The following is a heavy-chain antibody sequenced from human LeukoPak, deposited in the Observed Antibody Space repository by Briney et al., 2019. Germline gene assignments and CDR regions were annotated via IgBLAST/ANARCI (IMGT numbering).Heavy chain of an antibody. CDR2: IYYSGST. V-gene: IGHV4-30-4*01. Sequence: PSETLSLTCTVSGGSISSGDYYWSWIRQPPGKSLEWIGYIYYSGSTYYNPSLKSRVTISVDTSKNQFSLKLSSVTAADTAVYYCARGDYGSGSPLDYWGQGILVTVSS. D-gene: IGHD3-10*01. CDR1: GGSISSGDYY. CDR3: ARGDYGSGSPLDY. J-gene: IGHJ4*02.